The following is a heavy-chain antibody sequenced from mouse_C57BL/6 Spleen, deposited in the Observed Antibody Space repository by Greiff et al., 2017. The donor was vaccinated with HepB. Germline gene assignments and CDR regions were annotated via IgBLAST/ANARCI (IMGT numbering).Heavy chain of an antibody. CDR3: ARDRNWYFDV. Sequence: EVMLVESGGGLVKPGGSLKLSCAASGFTFSDYGMHWVRQAPEKGLEWVAYISSGSSTIYYADTVKGRFTISRDNAKNTLFLQMTSLRSEDTAMYYCARDRNWYFDVWGTGTTVTVSS. CDR2: ISSGSSTI. V-gene: IGHV5-17*01. J-gene: IGHJ1*03. CDR1: GFTFSDYG.